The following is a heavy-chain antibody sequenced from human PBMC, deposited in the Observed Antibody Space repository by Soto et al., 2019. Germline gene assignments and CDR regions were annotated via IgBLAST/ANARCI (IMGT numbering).Heavy chain of an antibody. J-gene: IGHJ3*02. D-gene: IGHD3-22*01. CDR2: ISNTGGST. V-gene: IGHV3-23*01. CDR1: GFSFSSYA. CDR3: PRSIFYYYVSSGPAYAVDI. Sequence: PVWSVRLSCAASGFSFSSYAMSWVRQAPGKGLEWVSTISNTGGSTFYVDSVKGRFTVSRDNSRSTLFLQMDTLRAEDTAVYYCPRSIFYYYVSSGPAYAVDIPGIGT.